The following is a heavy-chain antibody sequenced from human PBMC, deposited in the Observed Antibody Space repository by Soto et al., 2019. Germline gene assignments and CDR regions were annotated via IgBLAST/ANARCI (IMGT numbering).Heavy chain of an antibody. V-gene: IGHV1-18*01. CDR2: ISAYNGNT. CDR3: ASLYYDILTGYYYYGMDV. Sequence: ASVKVSCKASGYTFTSYGISWVRQAPAQGREWMGWISAYNGNTNYAQKLQGRVTMTTDTSTSTAYMELRSLRSDDTAVYYCASLYYDILTGYYYYGMDVWGQGTTVTVSS. J-gene: IGHJ6*02. CDR1: GYTFTSYG. D-gene: IGHD3-9*01.